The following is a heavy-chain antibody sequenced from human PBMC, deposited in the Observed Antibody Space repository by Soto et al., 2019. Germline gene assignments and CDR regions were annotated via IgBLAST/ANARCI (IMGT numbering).Heavy chain of an antibody. CDR3: ARDPDTYGTNGVCIPPFDY. CDR1: GYTFTSYG. V-gene: IGHV1-18*01. Sequence: ASVKVSCKASGYTFTSYGISWVRQAPGQGLEWMGWISAYNGNTNYAQKLQGRVTMTTDTSTSTAYMELRSLRSDDTAVYYCARDPDTYGTNGVCIPPFDYWGQGTLVTVSS. D-gene: IGHD2-8*01. CDR2: ISAYNGNT. J-gene: IGHJ4*02.